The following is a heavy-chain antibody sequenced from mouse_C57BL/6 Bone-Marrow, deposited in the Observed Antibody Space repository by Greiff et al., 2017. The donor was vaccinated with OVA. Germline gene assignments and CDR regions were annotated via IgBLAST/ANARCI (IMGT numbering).Heavy chain of an antibody. CDR1: GYTFTDYE. CDR3: TRGYSDYWDMDY. V-gene: IGHV1-15*01. D-gene: IGHD2-13*01. Sequence: VQLQQSGAELVRPGASVTLSCKASGYTFTDYEMHWVKQTPVHGLEWIGAIDPETGGTAYNQKFKGKAILTADKSSSTAYMELRCLTSEDSAVYYWTRGYSDYWDMDYWGQGTTVTVSS. CDR2: IDPETGGT. J-gene: IGHJ4*01.